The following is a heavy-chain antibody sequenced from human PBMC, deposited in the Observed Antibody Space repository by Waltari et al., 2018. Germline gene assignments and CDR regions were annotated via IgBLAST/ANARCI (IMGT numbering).Heavy chain of an antibody. CDR1: GYTFTSAG. CDR2: ISAYNGNT. CDR3: AITYNWNWSSVAHDYHFDY. J-gene: IGHJ4*02. V-gene: IGHV1-18*01. Sequence: QVQLVQSGAEVKKPGASVKVSCKASGYTFTSAGLSWVQQAPGKGLEWMGWISAYNGNTNYAQKLQGRVTMTTDTSTSTAYMELRSLRSDDTAVYYCAITYNWNWSSVAHDYHFDYWGQGTLVTVSS. D-gene: IGHD1-7*01.